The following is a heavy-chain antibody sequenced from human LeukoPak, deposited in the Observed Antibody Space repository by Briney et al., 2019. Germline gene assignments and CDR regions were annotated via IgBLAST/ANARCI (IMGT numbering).Heavy chain of an antibody. CDR2: VDPEDGET. D-gene: IGHD2-2*01. CDR3: AGGGGYGYCSSTSCYAVEGDI. V-gene: IGHV1-69-2*01. J-gene: IGHJ3*02. Sequence: ASVKVSCKVSGYTFTDYYMHWVQQAPGKGLEWMGLVDPEDGETIYAEKFQGRVTITADTSTDTAYMELSSLRSEDTAVYYCAGGGGYGYCSSTSCYAVEGDIWGQGTMVTVSS. CDR1: GYTFTDYY.